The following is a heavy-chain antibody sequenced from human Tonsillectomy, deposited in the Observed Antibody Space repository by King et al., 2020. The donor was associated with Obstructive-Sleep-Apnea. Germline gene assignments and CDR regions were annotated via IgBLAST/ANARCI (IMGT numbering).Heavy chain of an antibody. D-gene: IGHD2-15*01. V-gene: IGHV3-21*06. J-gene: IGHJ4*02. Sequence: VQLVESGGGLVKPGGSLRLSCAASGFTFSSYNMNWCRQAPGKGLAWVSSISGTISSIYYADSVKGRFTISRYNAKSSLDLQMNSLRAEDTAVYYCAREGGVGFDYWGQGTLVTVSS. CDR3: AREGGVGFDY. CDR2: ISGTISSI. CDR1: GFTFSSYN.